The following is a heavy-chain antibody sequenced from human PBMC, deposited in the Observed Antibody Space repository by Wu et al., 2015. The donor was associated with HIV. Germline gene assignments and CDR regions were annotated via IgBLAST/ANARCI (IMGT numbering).Heavy chain of an antibody. CDR1: GYTFTSYG. CDR2: IITLFGTT. Sequence: QVQLVQSGAEVKKPGASVKVSCKASGYTFTSYGISWVRQAPGQGLEWMGRIITLFGTTNYAQKFQGRVTITADDFTSTSYMELTRLRSEDTAVYYCARDKSSSSFDYWGQGTLVTVSS. D-gene: IGHD6-19*01. V-gene: IGHV1-69*13. J-gene: IGHJ4*02. CDR3: ARDKSSSSFDY.